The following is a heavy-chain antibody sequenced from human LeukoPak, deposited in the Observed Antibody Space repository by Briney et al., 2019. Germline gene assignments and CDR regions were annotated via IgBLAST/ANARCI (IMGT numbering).Heavy chain of an antibody. CDR2: TYYRSKWST. Sequence: PSQTLSLTCAISGDRVSSNSAAWNWIRHSPSRGLEWLGRTYYRSKWSTDYAVSVKSRITVNPDTSKNQFSLQLNSVTPEDTAVYYCARLENWAFDFWGQGTLFTVSS. D-gene: IGHD7-27*01. CDR1: GDRVSSNSAA. CDR3: ARLENWAFDF. J-gene: IGHJ4*02. V-gene: IGHV6-1*01.